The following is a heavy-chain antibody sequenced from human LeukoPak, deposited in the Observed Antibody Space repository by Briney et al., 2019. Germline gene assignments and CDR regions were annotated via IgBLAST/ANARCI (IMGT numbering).Heavy chain of an antibody. CDR1: GYTFTNYA. Sequence: ASVKVSCKASGYTFTNYAMNWVRQAPGQGLEWMGWMNTNTGNPTYAQGFTGRFVFSLDTSVSTAYLQISSLKTEDTAVYYCAVLSYDSSGYYYPFDYWGQGTLVTVPS. D-gene: IGHD3-22*01. CDR3: AVLSYDSSGYYYPFDY. CDR2: MNTNTGNP. J-gene: IGHJ4*02. V-gene: IGHV7-4-1*02.